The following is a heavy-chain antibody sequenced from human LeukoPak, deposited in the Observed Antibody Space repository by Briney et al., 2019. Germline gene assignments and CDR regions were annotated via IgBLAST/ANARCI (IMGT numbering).Heavy chain of an antibody. Sequence: GGSLVLSCAASGFNFANHAMSWVRQTAGKGLEWVSAISGGGDITYYADSVKGRFTISRDKSKDTLFLQMHSLRPGDTAVYYCVREDTPATANYWGQGTLVTISS. CDR1: GFNFANHA. CDR3: VREDTPATANY. J-gene: IGHJ4*02. CDR2: ISGGGDIT. V-gene: IGHV3-23*01. D-gene: IGHD2-21*02.